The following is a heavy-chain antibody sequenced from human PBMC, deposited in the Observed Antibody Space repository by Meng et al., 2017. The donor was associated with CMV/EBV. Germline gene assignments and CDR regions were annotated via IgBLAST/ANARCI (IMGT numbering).Heavy chain of an antibody. CDR1: GFTFSSYA. V-gene: IGHV3-30-3*01. D-gene: IGHD2-15*01. CDR3: ARDLGYCSGGSYSPRRSWFDP. Sequence: GESLKISCAASGFTFSSYAMHWVRQAPGKGLEWVAVISYDGSNKYYADSVKGRFTISRDNSKNTLYLQMNSLRAEDTAVYYCARDLGYCSGGSYSPRRSWFDPWGQGTLVTVSS. J-gene: IGHJ5*02. CDR2: ISYDGSNK.